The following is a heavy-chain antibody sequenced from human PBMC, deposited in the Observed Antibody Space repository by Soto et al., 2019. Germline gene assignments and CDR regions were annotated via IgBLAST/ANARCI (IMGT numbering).Heavy chain of an antibody. Sequence: SGGSLRLSCAASGFTFDDYAMHWVRQVPRKGLEWVSGINWNSGSIGYGDSVKGRFAISRDNAKNSLHLQMNSLSAEDTAFYYCVKDESINWYSGHFRHWGQGTLVTVSS. D-gene: IGHD6-13*01. V-gene: IGHV3-9*01. CDR1: GFTFDDYA. J-gene: IGHJ1*01. CDR2: INWNSGSI. CDR3: VKDESINWYSGHFRH.